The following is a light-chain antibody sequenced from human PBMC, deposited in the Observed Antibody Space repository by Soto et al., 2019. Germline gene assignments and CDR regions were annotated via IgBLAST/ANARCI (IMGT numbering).Light chain of an antibody. V-gene: IGKV1-5*01. J-gene: IGKJ3*01. CDR3: QQRSSWVT. CDR1: QSISNR. CDR2: AES. Sequence: IQSTQSPSTLSASVGDRFTITCRASQSISNRLAWYQQKPGKSPKVLIYAESSLQSGVPSRFSGSGSGTDFTLTISSLEPEDFAVYYCQQRSSWVTVGPGTQVEIK.